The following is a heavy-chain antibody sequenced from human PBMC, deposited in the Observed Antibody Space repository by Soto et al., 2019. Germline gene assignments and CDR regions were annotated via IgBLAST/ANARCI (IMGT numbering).Heavy chain of an antibody. Sequence: ETLSLTCAVYGGSFSGYYWSWIRQPPGKGLEWIGEINHSGSTNYNPSLKSRVTISVDTSKNQFSLKLSSVTAADTAVYYCARGRYREWLVFDYWGQGTLVTVSS. D-gene: IGHD6-19*01. CDR2: INHSGST. CDR1: GGSFSGYY. CDR3: ARGRYREWLVFDY. J-gene: IGHJ4*02. V-gene: IGHV4-34*01.